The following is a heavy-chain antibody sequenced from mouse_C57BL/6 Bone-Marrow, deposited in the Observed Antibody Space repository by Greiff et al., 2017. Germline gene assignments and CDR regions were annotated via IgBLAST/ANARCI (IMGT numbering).Heavy chain of an antibody. CDR1: GFNIKDDY. J-gene: IGHJ2*01. V-gene: IGHV14-4*01. CDR3: TPFTTVVAGDY. D-gene: IGHD1-1*01. Sequence: VQLQQSGAELVRPGASVKLSCTASGFNIKDDYMHWVKQRPEQGLEWIGWIDPENGDTEYASKFQGKATITADTSSNTAYLRLSSLTSEDTAVYYCTPFTTVVAGDYWGQGTTLTVSS. CDR2: IDPENGDT.